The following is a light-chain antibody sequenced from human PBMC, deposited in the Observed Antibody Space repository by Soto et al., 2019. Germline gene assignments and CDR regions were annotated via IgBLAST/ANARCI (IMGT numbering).Light chain of an antibody. Sequence: QLVLTQSPSASASLGASVKLSCTLSSGHGNYVIAWHQQQPEKGPRYLMKVKSDGSHNKGDGIPDRFSGSSSGAERYLVISSLHSEDEADYYCQTWDTGIVVFGGGTKLTVL. CDR3: QTWDTGIVV. V-gene: IGLV4-69*01. J-gene: IGLJ2*01. CDR1: SGHGNYV. CDR2: VKSDGSH.